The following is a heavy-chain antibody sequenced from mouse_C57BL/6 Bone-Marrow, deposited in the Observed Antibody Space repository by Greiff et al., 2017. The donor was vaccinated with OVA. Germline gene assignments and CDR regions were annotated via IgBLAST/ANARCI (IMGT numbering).Heavy chain of an antibody. D-gene: IGHD3-2*02. CDR3: VSGRHDPWYFDV. Sequence: EVHLVESGGGLVQPKGSLKLSCAASGFSFNTYAMNWVRQAPGKGLEWVARIRSKSNNYATYYADSVKDRFTISRDDSESMLYLQMNNLKTEDTAMYYCVSGRHDPWYFDVWGTGTTVTVSS. V-gene: IGHV10-1*01. J-gene: IGHJ1*03. CDR1: GFSFNTYA. CDR2: IRSKSNNYAT.